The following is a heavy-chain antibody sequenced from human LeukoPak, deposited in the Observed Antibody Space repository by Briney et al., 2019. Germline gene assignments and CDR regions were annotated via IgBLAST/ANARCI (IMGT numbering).Heavy chain of an antibody. CDR1: GGSISSDY. V-gene: IGHV4-59*01. J-gene: IGHJ4*02. D-gene: IGHD6-13*01. CDR2: IYYSGST. CDR3: AKRNSAAAGAYGY. Sequence: PSETLSLTCSVSGGSISSDYWGWIRQPPGKGLEWIGYIYYSGSTNYNPSLKSRVTISIDTSKNQFSLKLRSVTAADTAVYYCAKRNSAAAGAYGYWGQGTLVTVSS.